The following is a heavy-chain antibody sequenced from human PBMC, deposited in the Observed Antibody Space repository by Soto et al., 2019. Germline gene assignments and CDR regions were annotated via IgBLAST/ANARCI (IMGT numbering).Heavy chain of an antibody. CDR1: GFTFSDYY. V-gene: IGHV3-11*01. CDR2: ISSSGSTI. J-gene: IGHJ5*02. D-gene: IGHD2-2*01. Sequence: GGSLRLSCAASGFTFSDYYMSWIRQAPGKGLEWVSYISSSGSTIYYADSVKGRFTISRDNAKNSLYLQMNSLRAEDTAVYYCASGEDCSSTSCYFGNWFDPWGQGTLVTVSS. CDR3: ASGEDCSSTSCYFGNWFDP.